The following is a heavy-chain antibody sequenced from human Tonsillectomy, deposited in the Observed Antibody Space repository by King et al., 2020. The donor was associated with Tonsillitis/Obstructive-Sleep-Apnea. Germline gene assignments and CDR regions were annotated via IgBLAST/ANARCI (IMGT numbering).Heavy chain of an antibody. CDR2: IYYSGST. Sequence: QLQESGPGLVKPSETLSLTCTVSGGSISSYYWSWIRQPPGKGLEWIGYIYYSGSTNYNPSLKSRVTISVDTSKNQFSLKLSSVTAADTAVYYCARASRIRDGYKPDAFDIWGQGTMVTVSS. CDR1: GGSISSYY. D-gene: IGHD5-24*01. CDR3: ARASRIRDGYKPDAFDI. V-gene: IGHV4-59*01. J-gene: IGHJ3*02.